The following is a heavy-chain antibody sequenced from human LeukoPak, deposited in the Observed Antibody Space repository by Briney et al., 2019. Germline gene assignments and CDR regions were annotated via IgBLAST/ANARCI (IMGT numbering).Heavy chain of an antibody. J-gene: IGHJ6*02. Sequence: PSETLSLTCTVSGGSISGYYWSWIRQPPGKGLEWIGYIYYSGSTNYNPSLKSRVTISVDTSKNQFSLKLSSVTAADTAVYYCAGFLGYCSGGSCYDYYYGMDVWGQGTTVTVSS. CDR1: GGSISGYY. CDR3: AGFLGYCSGGSCYDYYYGMDV. CDR2: IYYSGST. V-gene: IGHV4-59*01. D-gene: IGHD2-15*01.